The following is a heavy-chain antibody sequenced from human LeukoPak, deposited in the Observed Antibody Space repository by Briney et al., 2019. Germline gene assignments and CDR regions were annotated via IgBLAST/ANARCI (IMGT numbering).Heavy chain of an antibody. CDR1: GFTFSNYG. Sequence: PGRSLRLSCAASGFTFSNYGIHWVRQAPGKGLEWVAVISYDGSNKYYADSVKGQFTISRDNSKNTLYLQMNSLRAEDTAVYYCAKDRYWYSSSLAYFDYWGQGTLVTVSS. J-gene: IGHJ4*02. CDR2: ISYDGSNK. D-gene: IGHD6-13*01. V-gene: IGHV3-30*18. CDR3: AKDRYWYSSSLAYFDY.